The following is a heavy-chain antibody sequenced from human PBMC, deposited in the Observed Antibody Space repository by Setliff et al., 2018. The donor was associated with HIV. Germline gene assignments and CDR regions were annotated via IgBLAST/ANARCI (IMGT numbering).Heavy chain of an antibody. CDR2: IYPVDSET. D-gene: IGHD2-2*01. Sequence: GESLKISCQGSGYNFVDYSIAWVRHVPGKGLEWMGIIYPVDSETRYSPSFQGQVTISADKSINTAYLQWNTLKASDSAMYYCARPRGNDYAGSGFDNWGQGTLVTVSS. V-gene: IGHV5-51*01. J-gene: IGHJ4*02. CDR3: ARPRGNDYAGSGFDN. CDR1: GYNFVDYS.